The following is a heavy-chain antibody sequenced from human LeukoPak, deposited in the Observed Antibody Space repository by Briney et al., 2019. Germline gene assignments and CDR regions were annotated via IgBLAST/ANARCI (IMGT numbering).Heavy chain of an antibody. D-gene: IGHD6-13*01. CDR1: GGSISSYY. CDR2: IYDSGST. CDR3: ARSAFLVTAPGLYYFDY. Sequence: SETLSLTCTVSGGSISSYYWSWIRQPPGKGLEWIGNIYDSGSTNYNPSLKGRVTMSVATSKNQFSLHLSSVTAADTAVYYCARSAFLVTAPGLYYFDYWGQGTLVAVSS. J-gene: IGHJ4*02. V-gene: IGHV4-59*12.